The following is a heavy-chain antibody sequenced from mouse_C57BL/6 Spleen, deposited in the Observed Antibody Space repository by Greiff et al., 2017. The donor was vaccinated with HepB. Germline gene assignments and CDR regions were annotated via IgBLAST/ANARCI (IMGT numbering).Heavy chain of an antibody. CDR2: INPNNGGT. CDR3: ARSADCSNYGTDY. Sequence: EVQLQQSGPELVKPGASVKMSCKASGYTFTDYNMHWVKQSHGKSLEWIGYINPNNGGTSYNQKFKGKATLTVNKSSSTAYMELRSLTSEDSAVYSAARSADCSNYGTDYWGQGTTLTVSS. V-gene: IGHV1-22*01. D-gene: IGHD2-5*01. J-gene: IGHJ2*01. CDR1: GYTFTDYN.